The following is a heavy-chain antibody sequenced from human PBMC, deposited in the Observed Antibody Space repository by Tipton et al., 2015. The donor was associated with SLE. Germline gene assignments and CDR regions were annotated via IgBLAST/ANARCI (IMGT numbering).Heavy chain of an antibody. Sequence: SLRLSCAASGFTFSSYAMHWVRQAPGKGLEWVAVISYDGSNKYYADSVKGRFTISRDNSKNTLYLQMNSLRAEDTAVYYCSKVLIAGRFDYWGQGTLVTVSS. CDR2: ISYDGSNK. J-gene: IGHJ4*02. V-gene: IGHV3-30-3*01. CDR1: GFTFSSYA. CDR3: SKVLIAGRFDY. D-gene: IGHD6-6*01.